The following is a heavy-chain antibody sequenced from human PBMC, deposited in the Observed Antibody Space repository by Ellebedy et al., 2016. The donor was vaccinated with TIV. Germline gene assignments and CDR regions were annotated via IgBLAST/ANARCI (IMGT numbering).Heavy chain of an antibody. CDR1: GFTFSDDY. J-gene: IGHJ4*02. Sequence: GESLKISCAASGFTFSDDYMDWVRQAPGKGLEWVGRIKDKVNSYVTEYAASVKGRFTISRDDSKNSVSLQMNNLNSEDTAVYYCVREAGGSYPKWYFDYWGQGSLVSVSS. D-gene: IGHD1-26*01. V-gene: IGHV3-72*01. CDR3: VREAGGSYPKWYFDY. CDR2: IKDKVNSYVT.